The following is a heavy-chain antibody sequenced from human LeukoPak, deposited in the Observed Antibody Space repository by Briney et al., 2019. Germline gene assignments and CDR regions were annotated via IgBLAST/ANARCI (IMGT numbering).Heavy chain of an antibody. D-gene: IGHD2-2*01. CDR1: GGSISSGGYY. V-gene: IGHV4-30-2*01. CDR2: IYHSGST. J-gene: IGHJ4*02. CDR3: AREVVCSSTSCYGGDY. Sequence: PSETLSLTCTVSGGSISSGGYYWSWIRQPPGKGLEWIGYIYHSGSTYYNPSLKSRVTISVDRSKNQFSLKLSSVTAADTAVYYCAREVVCSSTSCYGGDYWGQGTLVTVSS.